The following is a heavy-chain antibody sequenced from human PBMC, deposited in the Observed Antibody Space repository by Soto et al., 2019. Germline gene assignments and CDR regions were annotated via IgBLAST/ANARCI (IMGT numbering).Heavy chain of an antibody. D-gene: IGHD3-10*02. J-gene: IGHJ4*02. V-gene: IGHV4-39*01. CDR2: IDYNGVT. CDR3: GRVMFGTRRHTDFDY. Sequence: PSETLSLTCSLSAASISSRDYYWGWLRQTPGKGLEWIGNIDYNGVTYYNPSLKCRVTVSKDTSKNRSSLKVASVTAADTAIYYCGRVMFGTRRHTDFDYWGQGTQVTVSS. CDR1: AASISSRDYY.